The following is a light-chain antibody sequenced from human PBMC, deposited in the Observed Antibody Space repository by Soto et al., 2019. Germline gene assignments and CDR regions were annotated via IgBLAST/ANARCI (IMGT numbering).Light chain of an antibody. CDR2: GAS. V-gene: IGKV3-20*01. CDR1: QSVSNNY. CDR3: QQYDRSPSWT. Sequence: EIVLTQSPGTLSLSPGERATLSCRASQSVSNNYLAWYQQKPGQAPRLLIYGASNRATGIPDRFSGSGSGTDFTLTISRLESEDFAVYYCQQYDRSPSWTFGQGTKVDIK. J-gene: IGKJ1*01.